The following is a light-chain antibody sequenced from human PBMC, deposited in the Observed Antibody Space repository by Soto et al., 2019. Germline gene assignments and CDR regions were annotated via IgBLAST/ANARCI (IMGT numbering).Light chain of an antibody. CDR2: AAS. CDR3: QQLNSYPRLWT. V-gene: IGKV1-9*01. J-gene: IGKJ1*01. Sequence: DIQLTQSPSFLSASVGDRVTITCRASQGISSYLAWYQQKPGKAPKLLIYAASTLQSGVPSRFSGSGSGTEFTLTISSLQPEDFATYYCQQLNSYPRLWTFGQGTKVEIK. CDR1: QGISSY.